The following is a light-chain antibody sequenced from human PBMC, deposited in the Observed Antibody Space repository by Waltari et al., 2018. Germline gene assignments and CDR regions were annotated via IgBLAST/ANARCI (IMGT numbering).Light chain of an antibody. CDR2: GAS. V-gene: IGKV3-15*01. Sequence: ETVMTQSPVTLSVSPGERATLSFRASQSVSSNLAWYQQKPGQAPRLLIYGASTRATGIPARFSGSVSGTEFTLTINSLQSEDFAVYYCQQYNNWPPITFGGGTKVEIK. CDR3: QQYNNWPPIT. CDR1: QSVSSN. J-gene: IGKJ4*01.